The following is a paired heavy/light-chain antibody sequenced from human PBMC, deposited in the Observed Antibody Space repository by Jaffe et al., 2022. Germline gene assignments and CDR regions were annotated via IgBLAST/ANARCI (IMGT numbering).Heavy chain of an antibody. J-gene: IGHJ1*01. CDR1: GDTFDTYT. V-gene: IGHV1-69*02. CDR2: ILPVLGIS. D-gene: IGHD3-22*01. CDR3: VRGRTYYYDDTGHYFGAEFFQY. Sequence: VLLVQSETEVKKPGSSVRISCQASGDTFDTYTITWVRQVPGQGLQWMGRILPVLGISHLAQNFQGRVTLTADTSTSVAYMELRSLSFGDTATYFCVRGRTYYYDDTGHYFGAEFFQYWGQGTKVIVST.
Light chain of an antibody. J-gene: IGKJ5*01. CDR3: QQYAALPTTIT. V-gene: IGKV1-33*01. Sequence: DIQMTQSPSSLSASVGDRVTITCQASQDIGDRLNWYQQEPGKAPKLLIFDASNLETGVPSRFSGSGSGTDFTFTITNLQPADTATYYCQQYAALPTTITFGQGTRLEIK. CDR1: QDIGDR. CDR2: DAS.